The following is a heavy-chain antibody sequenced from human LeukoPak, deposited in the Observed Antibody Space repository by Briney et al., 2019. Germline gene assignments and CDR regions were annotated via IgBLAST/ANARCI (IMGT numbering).Heavy chain of an antibody. Sequence: SQTLSLTCTVSGGSISSGDYYWSWIRQPPGKGLEWIGYIYYSGSTYYNPSLKSRVTISVDTSKNQFSLKLSSVTAADTVVYYCARTPITIFGVANNWFDPWGQGTLVTVSS. CDR1: GGSISSGDYY. D-gene: IGHD3-3*01. CDR2: IYYSGST. V-gene: IGHV4-30-4*01. CDR3: ARTPITIFGVANNWFDP. J-gene: IGHJ5*02.